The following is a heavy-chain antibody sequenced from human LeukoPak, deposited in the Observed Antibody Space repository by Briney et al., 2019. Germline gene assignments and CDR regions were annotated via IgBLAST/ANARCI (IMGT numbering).Heavy chain of an antibody. CDR1: GFTFSSYA. CDR3: AKEPKYSSSYYSDY. D-gene: IGHD6-13*01. CDR2: ISAGAGT. J-gene: IGHJ4*02. V-gene: IGHV3-23*01. Sequence: GGSLRLSCAASGFTFSSYAMTWVRQAPGKGLEWVSSISAGAGTYYADSVTGRFTVSRDNSKNIPYLQMNSLRAEDTAVYYCAKEPKYSSSYYSDYWGQGTLVTVSS.